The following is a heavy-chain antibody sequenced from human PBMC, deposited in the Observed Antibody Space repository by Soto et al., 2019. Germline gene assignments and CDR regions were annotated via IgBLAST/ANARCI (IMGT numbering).Heavy chain of an antibody. Sequence: GGSLRLSCAASGFTFRNHGMHWVRQAPGKGLDWVAVVWFGGTVKYYADSVKGRFTVSRDNSNDMLFLEMNTLRVDDTGVYYCAREEMSAGNYLDSWGQGPPVTVSS. CDR2: VWFGGTVK. D-gene: IGHD3-3*01. J-gene: IGHJ4*02. CDR3: AREEMSAGNYLDS. V-gene: IGHV3-33*01. CDR1: GFTFRNHG.